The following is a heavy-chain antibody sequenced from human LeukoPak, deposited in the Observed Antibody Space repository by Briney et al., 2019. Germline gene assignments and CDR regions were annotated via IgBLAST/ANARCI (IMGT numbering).Heavy chain of an antibody. CDR2: INRDGSST. J-gene: IGHJ5*02. CDR1: GVIFSNYW. CDR3: ARDLRSSATKIWFDP. V-gene: IGHV3-74*01. Sequence: GGSLRLSCAASGVIFSNYWMHWVRQTPGKGLVWVSRINRDGSSTSYADSVKGRFTISRDNAKNTLYLQMNSLRAEDTAVYYCARDLRSSATKIWFDPWGQGTLVTVSS. D-gene: IGHD3-22*01.